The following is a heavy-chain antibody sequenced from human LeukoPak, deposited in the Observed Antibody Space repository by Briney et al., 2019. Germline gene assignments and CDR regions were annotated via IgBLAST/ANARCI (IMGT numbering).Heavy chain of an antibody. CDR3: ARANYDILIGYDYYYYMDV. V-gene: IGHV4-4*07. CDR2: IYTSGST. J-gene: IGHJ6*03. Sequence: PSETLSLTCTVSGGSISSYYWSWIRQPAGKGLEWIGRIYTSGSTNYNPSLKSRVTMSVDTSKNQFSLKLSSVTAADTAVYYCARANYDILIGYDYYYYMDVWGKGTTVTVSS. D-gene: IGHD3-9*01. CDR1: GGSISSYY.